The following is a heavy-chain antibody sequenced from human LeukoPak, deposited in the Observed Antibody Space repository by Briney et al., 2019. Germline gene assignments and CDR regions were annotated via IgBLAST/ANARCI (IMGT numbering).Heavy chain of an antibody. CDR3: ARVGRYSYGYYPSY. J-gene: IGHJ4*02. CDR2: IYSGGST. Sequence: PGGSLRLSCAASGFTVSSNYMSWVRQAPGKGLEWVSVIYSGGSTYYADSVEGRFTISRDNSKNTLYLQMNSLRAEDTAVYYCARVGRYSYGYYPSYWGQGTLVTVSS. CDR1: GFTVSSNY. D-gene: IGHD5-18*01. V-gene: IGHV3-53*01.